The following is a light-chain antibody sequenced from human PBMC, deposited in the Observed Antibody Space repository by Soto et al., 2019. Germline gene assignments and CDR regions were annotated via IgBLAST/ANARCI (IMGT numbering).Light chain of an antibody. Sequence: IHVTQSTTHVSASVGYRVTILCRASQGLSSYLAWYQQKKGKVPKLLIYAASTLQSGVPSRFSGSGYETDFNLTISSLQTEDFATYYCQQVNNYPLTFGGGTKVDI. J-gene: IGKJ4*01. CDR3: QQVNNYPLT. CDR1: QGLSSY. CDR2: AAS. V-gene: IGKV1-9*01.